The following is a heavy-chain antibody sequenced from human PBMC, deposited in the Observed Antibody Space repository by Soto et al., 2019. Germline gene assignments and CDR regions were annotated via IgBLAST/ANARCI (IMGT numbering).Heavy chain of an antibody. CDR2: IDPSDSYT. CDR1: GYSFTSYW. CDR3: ARYYYDSSGFGTYYFDY. D-gene: IGHD3-22*01. V-gene: IGHV5-10-1*03. J-gene: IGHJ4*02. Sequence: EVQLVQSGAEVKKPGESLRISCKGSGYSFTSYWISWVRQMPGKGLEWMGRIDPSDSYTNYSPSFQGHVTISADKSISTAYLQWSSLKASDTAMYYCARYYYDSSGFGTYYFDYRGQGTLVTVSS.